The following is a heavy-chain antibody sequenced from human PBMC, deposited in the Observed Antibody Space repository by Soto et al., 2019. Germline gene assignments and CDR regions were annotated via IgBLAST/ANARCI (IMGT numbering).Heavy chain of an antibody. V-gene: IGHV3-21*01. Sequence: GGSLRLSCAASGFSFNSYTMNWLRQAPGKGLEWVSSISSSGSFTDYADSVKGRFTISRDNAKNSLYLQMTSLSADDTAVYYCSTSGSGWYGVDFDVWGQGTKVTVSS. CDR3: STSGSGWYGVDFDV. J-gene: IGHJ3*01. D-gene: IGHD6-19*01. CDR1: GFSFNSYT. CDR2: ISSSGSFT.